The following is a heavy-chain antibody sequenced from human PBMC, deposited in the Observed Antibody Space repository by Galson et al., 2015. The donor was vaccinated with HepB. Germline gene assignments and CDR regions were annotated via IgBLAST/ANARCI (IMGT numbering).Heavy chain of an antibody. D-gene: IGHD6-6*01. CDR2: IIPILGIA. Sequence: SVKVSCKASGGTFSSYAISWVRQAPGQGLEWMGRIIPILGIANYAQKFQGRVTITADKSTSTAYMELSSLRSEDTAVYYCARVSSGQLVPSDPWGQGTLVTVSS. CDR3: ARVSSGQLVPSDP. J-gene: IGHJ5*02. CDR1: GGTFSSYA. V-gene: IGHV1-69*04.